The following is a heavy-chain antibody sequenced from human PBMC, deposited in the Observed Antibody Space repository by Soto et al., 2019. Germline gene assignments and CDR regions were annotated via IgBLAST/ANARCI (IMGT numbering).Heavy chain of an antibody. V-gene: IGHV1-69*01. CDR3: AASSSVAAAGYFAF. CDR1: GDLFNNYA. Sequence: QVQLVQSGAEVKEPGSSVKVSCKATGDLFNNYAFNWVRQAPGQGLEWMGRISPLLSTTNYAQKFQGRFMICADELTTFVYLEVSPMESADTAMYYFAASSSVAAAGYFAFWGQGTQVTASP. J-gene: IGHJ4*02. CDR2: ISPLLSTT. D-gene: IGHD6-13*01.